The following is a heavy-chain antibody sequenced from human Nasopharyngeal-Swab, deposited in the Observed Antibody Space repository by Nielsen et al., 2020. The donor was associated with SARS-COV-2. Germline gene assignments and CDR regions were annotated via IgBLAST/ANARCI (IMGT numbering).Heavy chain of an antibody. Sequence: VRQAPGKGLEWISYISDDNTIFYADFVKGRFTISRDNAKNSLYLHMNSLRDEDTALYYCARDSELLTNYYGLDYWGQGTLVTVSS. CDR3: ARDSELLTNYYGLDY. J-gene: IGHJ4*02. V-gene: IGHV3-69-1*02. D-gene: IGHD3-9*01. CDR2: ISDDNTI.